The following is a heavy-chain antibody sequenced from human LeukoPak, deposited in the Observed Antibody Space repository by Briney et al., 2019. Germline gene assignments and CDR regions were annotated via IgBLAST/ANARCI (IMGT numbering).Heavy chain of an antibody. Sequence: PSETLSLTCAVSGYSISSGYYWGWIQQPPGKGLEWIGSMYHSGSTYYNPSLKSRVTISVDTSKNQFSLKLSSVTAADTAVYYCARGPITMVRGVLPALYWFDPWGQGTLVTVSS. D-gene: IGHD3-10*01. V-gene: IGHV4-38-2*01. CDR2: MYHSGST. CDR1: GYSISSGYY. J-gene: IGHJ5*02. CDR3: ARGPITMVRGVLPALYWFDP.